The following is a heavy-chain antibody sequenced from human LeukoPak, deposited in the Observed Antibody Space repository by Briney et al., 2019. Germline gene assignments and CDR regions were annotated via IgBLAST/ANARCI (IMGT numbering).Heavy chain of an antibody. J-gene: IGHJ5*02. CDR2: INHSGST. CDR1: GGSFSGYY. Sequence: SETLSLTCAVYGGSFSGYYWSWIRQPPGKGLEWIGEINHSGSTNYNPSLKSRVTISVDTSKNQFSLKLSSVTAADTAVYYCARNYYGSGSYYIRQGFDPWGQGTLVTVSS. D-gene: IGHD3-10*01. CDR3: ARNYYGSGSYYIRQGFDP. V-gene: IGHV4-34*01.